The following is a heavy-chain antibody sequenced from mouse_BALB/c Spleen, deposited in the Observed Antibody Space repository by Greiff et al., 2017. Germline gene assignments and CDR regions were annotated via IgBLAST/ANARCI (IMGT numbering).Heavy chain of an antibody. CDR3: TRGDGNYYYAMDY. Sequence: EVQLQQSGTVLARPGASVKMSCKASGYSFTSYWMHWVKQRPGQGLEWIGAIYPGNSDTSYNQKFKGKAKLTAVTSASTAYMELSSLTNEDSAVYYCTRGDGNYYYAMDYWGQGTSVTVSS. CDR1: GYSFTSYW. CDR2: IYPGNSDT. J-gene: IGHJ4*01. D-gene: IGHD2-1*01. V-gene: IGHV1-5*01.